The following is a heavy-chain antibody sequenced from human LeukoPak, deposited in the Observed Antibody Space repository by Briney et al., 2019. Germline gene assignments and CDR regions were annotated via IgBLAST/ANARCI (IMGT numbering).Heavy chain of an antibody. CDR2: ISAYNGNT. V-gene: IGHV1-18*01. CDR3: ARGGVLRS. CDR1: GYTFTSYG. Sequence: GASVKVSCKASGYTFTSYGISWVRQAPGQGLEWLGWISAYNGNTNYAQKFQGRVTITRNTSISTAYMELSSLRSEDTAVYYCARGGVLRSWGQGTLVTVSP. D-gene: IGHD4-17*01. J-gene: IGHJ4*02.